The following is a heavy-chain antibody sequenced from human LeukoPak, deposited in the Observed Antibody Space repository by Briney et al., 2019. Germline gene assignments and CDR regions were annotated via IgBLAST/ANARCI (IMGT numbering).Heavy chain of an antibody. J-gene: IGHJ4*02. Sequence: ASVKVSCKASGGTFSSYAISWVRQAPGQGLEWMGIINPSGGSTSYAQKFQGRVTMTRDTSTSTVYMELSSLRSEDTAVYYCATERVEMWLVPGYWGQGTLVTVSS. CDR3: ATERVEMWLVPGY. D-gene: IGHD6-19*01. V-gene: IGHV1-46*01. CDR1: GGTFSSYA. CDR2: INPSGGST.